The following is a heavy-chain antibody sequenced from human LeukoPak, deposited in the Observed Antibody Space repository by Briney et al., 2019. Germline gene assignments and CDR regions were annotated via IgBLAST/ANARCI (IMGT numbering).Heavy chain of an antibody. CDR1: GYSFTSHW. D-gene: IGHD5-12*01. Sequence: GESLKISCKGSGYSFTSHWIGWVRQMPGKGLEWMGTIYPGDSDTRYSPSFRGQVTISVDKSISTAYLQWSSLKASDTAMYYCAKRHSGYDFFEYWGQGTLVTVSS. J-gene: IGHJ4*02. CDR2: IYPGDSDT. CDR3: AKRHSGYDFFEY. V-gene: IGHV5-51*01.